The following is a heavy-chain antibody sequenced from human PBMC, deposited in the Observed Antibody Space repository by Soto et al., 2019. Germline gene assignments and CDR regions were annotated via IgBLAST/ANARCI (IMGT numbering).Heavy chain of an antibody. D-gene: IGHD6-13*01. CDR2: TYYRSKWYN. CDR3: ARVDTLTAGVHY. V-gene: IGHV6-1*01. J-gene: IGHJ4*02. CDR1: GDSVSSSSAA. Sequence: PSQTLSLTCAISGDSVSSSSAAWNWIRQSPSRGLEWLGRTYYRSKWYNDYAVSVKSRITINPDTSKNQFSLFLQMNSLRADDTAVYYCARVDTLTAGVHYRGQGTLVTVSS.